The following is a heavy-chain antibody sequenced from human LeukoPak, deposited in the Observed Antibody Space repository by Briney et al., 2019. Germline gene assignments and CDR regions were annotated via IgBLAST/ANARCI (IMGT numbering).Heavy chain of an antibody. CDR2: ISSSGSTI. V-gene: IGHV3-48*03. D-gene: IGHD1-26*01. Sequence: PGGSLRLSCAASGFTFSSYEMNWVRQAPGKGLEWVSYISSSGSTIYYADSVKGRFTISRDNAKNSLYLQMNSLRAEDTAVYYCARDRVGATVNFDYWGQGTLVTVSS. J-gene: IGHJ4*02. CDR3: ARDRVGATVNFDY. CDR1: GFTFSSYE.